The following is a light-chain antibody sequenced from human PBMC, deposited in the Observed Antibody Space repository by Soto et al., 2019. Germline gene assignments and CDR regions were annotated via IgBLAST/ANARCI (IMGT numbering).Light chain of an antibody. V-gene: IGKV3-15*01. CDR3: QPHNNWPVVT. CDR2: GAS. J-gene: IGKJ4*01. Sequence: EMVMTQSPVTLSGSPGERVTLSCRASRTISRNLAWYQQKPGQAPRLLIYGASTRATGIPDRFSGSGSGTEFTLTINSLQSEDFAMYYCQPHNNWPVVTFGGGTKV. CDR1: RTISRN.